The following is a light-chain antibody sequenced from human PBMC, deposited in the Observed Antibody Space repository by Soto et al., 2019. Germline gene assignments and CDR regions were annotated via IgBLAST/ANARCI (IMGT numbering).Light chain of an antibody. Sequence: QSVLTQPASVSGSPGQSITISCTVTNSDIGSRNLVSWYQQHPAIAPKLIIYEGSRRPSGISDRFSGSRSGNTASLTISGLRAEDEADYYCCSYTNSGSFVFGTGTKVTVL. CDR2: EGS. J-gene: IGLJ1*01. CDR3: CSYTNSGSFV. V-gene: IGLV2-23*01. CDR1: NSDIGSRNL.